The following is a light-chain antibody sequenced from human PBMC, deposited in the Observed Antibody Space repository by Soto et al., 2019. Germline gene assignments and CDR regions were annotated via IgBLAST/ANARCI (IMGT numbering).Light chain of an antibody. CDR3: QQLNTYPVT. Sequence: IQLTPSPSSLSASVVDRVTITCRASLGISSYLAWYQQKPGKAPKLLIYAASTLQSGVPSRFSGSGSGTDFTLTISSLQPEDFATYSCQQLNTYPVTFGGGTKVDIK. V-gene: IGKV1-9*01. CDR2: AAS. CDR1: LGISSY. J-gene: IGKJ4*01.